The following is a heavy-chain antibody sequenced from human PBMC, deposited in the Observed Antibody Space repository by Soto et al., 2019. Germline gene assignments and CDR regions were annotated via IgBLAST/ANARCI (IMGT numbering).Heavy chain of an antibody. CDR3: ATRRGAGGHFDY. CDR2: VSIGGST. D-gene: IGHD2-15*01. V-gene: IGHV3-23*01. J-gene: IGHJ4*02. CDR1: GFTFGSYA. Sequence: DVQLLESGGGLVQPEGSLRLSCAASGFTFGSYAMGWVRQGPGKGLEWVAVVSIGGSTHYADSVRGRFTISRDNSKNTLSLQMNSLTAEDTAVYFCATRRGAGGHFDYWGQGALVTVSS.